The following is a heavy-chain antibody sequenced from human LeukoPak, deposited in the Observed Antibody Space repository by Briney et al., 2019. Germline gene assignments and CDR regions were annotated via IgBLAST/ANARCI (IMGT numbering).Heavy chain of an antibody. J-gene: IGHJ4*02. CDR3: ARELRRIFDY. Sequence: SQTLSLTCAISGDRVSSNSAAWNWIRQSPSRGLEWLGRTYYRSRWYSDYAVSLKSRITIIPDTSKNQFSLQLNSVILEDTAVYFCARELRRIFDYWDQGSLVTVS. CDR1: GDRVSSNSAA. V-gene: IGHV6-1*01. CDR2: TYYRSRWYS.